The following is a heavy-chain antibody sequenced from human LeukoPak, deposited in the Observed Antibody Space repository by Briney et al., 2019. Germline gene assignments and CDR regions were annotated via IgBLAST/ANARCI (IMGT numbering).Heavy chain of an antibody. CDR1: VGLKISLD. CDR3: ARGVSVYTQQT. J-gene: IGHJ4*03. D-gene: IGHD3-22*01. Sequence: SETLSLTCTVCVGLKISLDGIGARQPPGMGLEWIGYIHDSGSTNYIPSLKSRVTISVDTSKNQFSLKLSSVTAADTAVDYFARGVSVYTQQTGGPGNLVTVSS. CDR2: IHDSGST. V-gene: IGHV4-59*01.